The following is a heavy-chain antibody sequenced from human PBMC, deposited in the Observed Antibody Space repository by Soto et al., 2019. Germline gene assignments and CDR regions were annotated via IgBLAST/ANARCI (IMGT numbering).Heavy chain of an antibody. V-gene: IGHV1-69*06. D-gene: IGHD3-22*01. CDR2: IIPIFGTA. J-gene: IGHJ4*02. CDR1: GGTFSSYA. CDR3: ASSSGQRVPLLDN. Sequence: SVKVSCKASGGTFSSYAISWVRQAPGQGLEWMGGIIPIFGTANYAQKFQGRVTITADKSTSTAYMELSSLSSEDTAVYYCASSSGQRVPLLDNWGQGTLVTVSS.